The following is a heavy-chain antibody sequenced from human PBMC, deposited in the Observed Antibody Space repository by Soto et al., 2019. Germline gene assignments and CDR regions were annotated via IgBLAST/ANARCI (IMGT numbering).Heavy chain of an antibody. J-gene: IGHJ4*02. V-gene: IGHV4-39*01. CDR1: GGSISNSSYL. CDR2: VSHIGST. D-gene: IGHD6-19*01. Sequence: SETLSLTCTVSGGSISNSSYLWGWIRQPPGKGLQWIGSVSHIGSTNYNPSLKSRLTVSVGTSKTQSSLRLNSVTAADTAVYYFSRIAVSAPLTGFDYWGQGILVTVSS. CDR3: SRIAVSAPLTGFDY.